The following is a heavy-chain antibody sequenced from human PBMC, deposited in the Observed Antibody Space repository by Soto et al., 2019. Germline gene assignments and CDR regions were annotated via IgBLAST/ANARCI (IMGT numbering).Heavy chain of an antibody. CDR3: AKDLGAYDFWSGPYGMDV. D-gene: IGHD3-3*01. J-gene: IGHJ6*02. CDR2: ISGSGGST. Sequence: GGSLRLSCAASGFTFSSYAMSWVRQAPGKGLEWVLAISGSGGSTYYADSVKGRFTISRDNSKNTLYLQMNSLRAEDTAVYYCAKDLGAYDFWSGPYGMDVWGQGTTVTVSS. V-gene: IGHV3-23*01. CDR1: GFTFSSYA.